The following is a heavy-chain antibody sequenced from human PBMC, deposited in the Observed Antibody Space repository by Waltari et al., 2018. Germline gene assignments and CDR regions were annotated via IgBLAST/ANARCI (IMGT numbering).Heavy chain of an antibody. CDR3: ARALYSNYEY. CDR2: IKHSGST. D-gene: IGHD4-4*01. J-gene: IGHJ4*02. CDR1: GGSISSSSYY. Sequence: QLQLQESGPGLVKPSETLSLTCTVSGGSISSSSYYWGWIRQPPGKGLEWIGEIKHSGSTNYNPSLKSRVTISVDTSKNQFSLKLSSVTAADTAVYYCARALYSNYEYWGQGTLVTVSS. V-gene: IGHV4-39*07.